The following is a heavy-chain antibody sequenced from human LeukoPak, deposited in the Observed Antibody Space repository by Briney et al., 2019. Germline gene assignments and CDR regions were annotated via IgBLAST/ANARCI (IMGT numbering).Heavy chain of an antibody. V-gene: IGHV4-4*02. CDR1: GGSISSTNW. D-gene: IGHD5-12*01. Sequence: SETLSLTCAVSGGSISSTNWWSWVRQPPGKGLEWIGEIYYSESTNYNPSFKSRVTISVDKSKNHFSLKLNSVTAADTAVYYCAGDGLVATSYYYYYMDVWGKGTTVTISS. J-gene: IGHJ6*03. CDR3: AGDGLVATSYYYYYMDV. CDR2: IYYSEST.